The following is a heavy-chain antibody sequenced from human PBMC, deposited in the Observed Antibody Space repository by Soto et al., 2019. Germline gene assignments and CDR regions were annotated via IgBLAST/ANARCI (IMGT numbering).Heavy chain of an antibody. CDR2: ISGSGGST. CDR1: GFTFSSYA. Sequence: PGGSLRLSCAASGFTFSSYAMSWVRQAPGKGLEWVSAISGSGGSTYYADSVKGRFTISRDNSKNTLYLQMNSLRAEDTAVYYCAKDEPQADDYGDYVIYWSQGTLVTVSS. D-gene: IGHD4-17*01. J-gene: IGHJ4*02. V-gene: IGHV3-23*01. CDR3: AKDEPQADDYGDYVIY.